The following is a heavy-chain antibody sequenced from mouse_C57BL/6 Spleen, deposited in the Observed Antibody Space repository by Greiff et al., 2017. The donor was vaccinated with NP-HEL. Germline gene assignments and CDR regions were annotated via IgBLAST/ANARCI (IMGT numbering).Heavy chain of an antibody. CDR1: GFTFSDYG. V-gene: IGHV5-17*01. J-gene: IGHJ4*01. Sequence: DVKLVESGGGLVKPGGSLKLSCAASGFTFSDYGMHWVRQAPEKGLEWVAYISSGSSTFYYADTVKGRFTISRDNANNTLFLQMASLRSEDTAMYYCARPDSSGYAMDYWGQGTSVTVSS. D-gene: IGHD3-2*02. CDR3: ARPDSSGYAMDY. CDR2: ISSGSSTF.